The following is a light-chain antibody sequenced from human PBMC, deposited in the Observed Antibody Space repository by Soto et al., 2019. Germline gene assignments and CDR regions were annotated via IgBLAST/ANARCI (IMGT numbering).Light chain of an antibody. CDR2: EVS. J-gene: IGLJ2*01. Sequence: QSALTQPPSASGSPGQSVTISCTGTSSDVVGYNYVSWYQQHPGKAPKLMIYEVSKRPSGVPDRFSGSKSGNTASLTVSGLQAEDEADYYCSSYAGKVFGGGTKLTVL. CDR3: SSYAGKV. CDR1: SSDVVGYNY. V-gene: IGLV2-8*01.